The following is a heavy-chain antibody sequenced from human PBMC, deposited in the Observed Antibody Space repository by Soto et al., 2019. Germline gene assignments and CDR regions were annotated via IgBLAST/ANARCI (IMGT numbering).Heavy chain of an antibody. V-gene: IGHV3-48*02. D-gene: IGHD1-1*01. CDR2: ITSDSSTI. Sequence: EVQLVESGGGLVQPGGSLRLSCAASGFTFSRYSMNWVRQAPGKGLEWISYITSDSSTIYYADSVKGRFTISRDNAKNSLFLKINSLREEDTAMYYWARDNERAGSFDPWGQGTLVPAPS. CDR3: ARDNERAGSFDP. J-gene: IGHJ5*02. CDR1: GFTFSRYS.